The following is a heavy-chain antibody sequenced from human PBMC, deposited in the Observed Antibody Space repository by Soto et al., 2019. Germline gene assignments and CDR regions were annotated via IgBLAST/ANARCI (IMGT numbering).Heavy chain of an antibody. CDR3: ATAHERAYSYAYEGPDYGMDV. Sequence: GGSLRLSCAASGFTFSDYYMSWIRQAPGKGLEWVSYISSSGSTIYYADSVRGRFTISRDNAKNSLYLQMNSLRAEDTAVYYCATAHERAYSYAYEGPDYGMDVWGRGTTV. CDR1: GFTFSDYY. D-gene: IGHD5-18*01. J-gene: IGHJ6*04. V-gene: IGHV3-11*01. CDR2: ISSSGSTI.